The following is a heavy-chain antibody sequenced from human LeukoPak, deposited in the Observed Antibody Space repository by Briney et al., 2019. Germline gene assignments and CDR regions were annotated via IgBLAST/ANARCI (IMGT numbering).Heavy chain of an antibody. Sequence: QTGGSLRLSCAASGFTFSSYSMNWVRQAPGKGLEWVSYISSSSSTIYYADSVKGRFTIPRDNAKNSLYLQMNSLRAEDTAVYYCARVSSSSWYEFLSDFDYWGQGTLVTVSS. CDR1: GFTFSSYS. J-gene: IGHJ4*02. CDR3: ARVSSSSWYEFLSDFDY. V-gene: IGHV3-48*01. D-gene: IGHD6-13*01. CDR2: ISSSSSTI.